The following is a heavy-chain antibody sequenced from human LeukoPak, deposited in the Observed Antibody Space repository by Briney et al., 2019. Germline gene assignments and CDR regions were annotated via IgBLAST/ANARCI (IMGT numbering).Heavy chain of an antibody. CDR3: ARGLIGLYYYYYYMDV. D-gene: IGHD3-16*01. Sequence: GASVKVSCKASGYTFTGYYMVWVRQAPGQGLEWMGWINPKSGGTKYAQRFQGRVTITRNTSISTAYMELSSLRSEDTAVYYCARGLIGLYYYYYYMDVWGKGTTVTVSS. V-gene: IGHV1-2*02. CDR2: INPKSGGT. J-gene: IGHJ6*03. CDR1: GYTFTGYY.